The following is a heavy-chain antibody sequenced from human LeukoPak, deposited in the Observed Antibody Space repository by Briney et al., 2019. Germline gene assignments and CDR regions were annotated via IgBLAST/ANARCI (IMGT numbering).Heavy chain of an antibody. D-gene: IGHD5-18*01. Sequence: SETLSLTCTVSGGSISSYYWSWIRQPPGKGLEWIGSIYYSGSTYYNPSLKSRVTISVDTSKNQFSLKLSSVPAADPAVYYCPRVYVIRRGYSYYYLDVRGQGTPVTVS. CDR3: PRVYVIRRGYSYYYLDV. CDR2: IYYSGST. J-gene: IGHJ6*02. V-gene: IGHV4-59*12. CDR1: GGSISSYY.